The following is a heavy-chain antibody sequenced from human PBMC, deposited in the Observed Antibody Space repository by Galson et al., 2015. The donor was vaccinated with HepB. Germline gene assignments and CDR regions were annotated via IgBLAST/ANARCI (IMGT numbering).Heavy chain of an antibody. Sequence: SLRLSCAASGFNFSDFYMSWIRQTPGRGLECVAFISNSGGTIFYADSVKGRFTISRDNTKNSLFLQINSLRAEDTAVYHCARDGRQLLQYFYYYMDVWGTGTTVTVSS. J-gene: IGHJ6*03. V-gene: IGHV3-11*01. CDR2: ISNSGGTI. D-gene: IGHD5-18*01. CDR3: ARDGRQLLQYFYYYMDV. CDR1: GFNFSDFY.